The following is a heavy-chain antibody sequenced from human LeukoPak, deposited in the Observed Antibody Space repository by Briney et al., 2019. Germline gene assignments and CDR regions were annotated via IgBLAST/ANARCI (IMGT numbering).Heavy chain of an antibody. D-gene: IGHD1-26*01. Sequence: GGSLRLSCAASGFTFSSYAMGWVRQAPGKGLEWVSAISGSGGSTYYADSVKGRFTISRDNSKNTLYLQMNSLRAEDTAVYYCAKDRIVGATTYSDYWGQGTLVTVSS. V-gene: IGHV3-23*01. J-gene: IGHJ4*02. CDR2: ISGSGGST. CDR3: AKDRIVGATTYSDY. CDR1: GFTFSSYA.